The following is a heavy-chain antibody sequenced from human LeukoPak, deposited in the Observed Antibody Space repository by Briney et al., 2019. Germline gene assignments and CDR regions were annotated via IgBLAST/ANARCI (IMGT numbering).Heavy chain of an antibody. D-gene: IGHD3-22*01. Sequence: SQTLSLTCAISGDSVSSNSAAWNWIRQSPSRGLEWLGRTYYRSKWYNDYAVSVKSRITINPDTSKNQFSLELSPVTAADTAVYYCARDPKYYYESSDYHQRVGNWFDPWGQGTLVTVSS. J-gene: IGHJ5*02. CDR3: ARDPKYYYESSDYHQRVGNWFDP. CDR1: GDSVSSNSAA. CDR2: TYYRSKWYN. V-gene: IGHV6-1*01.